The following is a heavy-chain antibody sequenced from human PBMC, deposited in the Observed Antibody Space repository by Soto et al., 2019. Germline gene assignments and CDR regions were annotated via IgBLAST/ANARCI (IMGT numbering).Heavy chain of an antibody. D-gene: IGHD3-10*01. J-gene: IGHJ5*02. CDR2: INHSGST. CDR1: GGSFSGYY. Sequence: SETLSLTCAVYGGSFSGYYWSWIRQPPGKGLEWIGEINHSGSTNYNPSLKSRVTISVDTSKNQFSLTLSSVTAADTAVYYCARDYTVRGVMRWFDPWGQEPWSPSPQ. V-gene: IGHV4-34*01. CDR3: ARDYTVRGVMRWFDP.